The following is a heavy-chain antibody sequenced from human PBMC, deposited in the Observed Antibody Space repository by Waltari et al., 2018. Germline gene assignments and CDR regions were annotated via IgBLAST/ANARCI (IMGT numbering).Heavy chain of an antibody. J-gene: IGHJ4*02. D-gene: IGHD2-2*02. Sequence: QVQLVQSGAEVKKPGASVKVSCKASGYTFTGYYMHWVRQAPGQGLEWMRWINPNSGGTNYAQKFQGRVTMTRDTSISTAYMELSRLRSDDTAVYYCARDIVVVPAAIGFDYWGQGTLVTVSS. V-gene: IGHV1-2*02. CDR2: INPNSGGT. CDR3: ARDIVVVPAAIGFDY. CDR1: GYTFTGYY.